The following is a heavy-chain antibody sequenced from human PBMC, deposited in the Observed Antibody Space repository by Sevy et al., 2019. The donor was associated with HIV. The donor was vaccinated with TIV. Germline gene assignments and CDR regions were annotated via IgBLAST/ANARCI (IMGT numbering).Heavy chain of an antibody. CDR2: IRYDGSEK. J-gene: IGHJ2*01. CDR1: GFIFSGYA. CDR3: ANGGGPESLFLESAPSEAEGRYFVL. D-gene: IGHD3-3*01. V-gene: IGHV3-30*02. Sequence: GGSLRLSCTASGFIFSGYAMHWVRQAPGKGLEWVAFIRYDGSEKYSADSVKGRFTISRDNQQNALYLQMKNLRPDDSVDYCSANGGGPESLFLESAPSEAEGRYFVLWRRGTLVTVSS.